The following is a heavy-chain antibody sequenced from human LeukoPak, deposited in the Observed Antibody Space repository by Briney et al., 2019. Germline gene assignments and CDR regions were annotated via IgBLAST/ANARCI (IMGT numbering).Heavy chain of an antibody. CDR3: ARDLVTAGPPSPFDY. D-gene: IGHD2-21*02. Sequence: GGSLRLSCAASEFTFSSYWMSWVRQAPGKGLDWVANIKQDGSEKYYVDSVKGRFTISRDNAKNSLYLQMNSLRAEDTAVYYCARDLVTAGPPSPFDYWGQGTLVTVSS. CDR2: IKQDGSEK. J-gene: IGHJ4*02. CDR1: EFTFSSYW. V-gene: IGHV3-7*01.